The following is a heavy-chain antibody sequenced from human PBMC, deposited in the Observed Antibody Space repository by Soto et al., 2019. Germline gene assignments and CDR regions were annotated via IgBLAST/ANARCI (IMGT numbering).Heavy chain of an antibody. J-gene: IGHJ4*02. V-gene: IGHV3-30*18. Sequence: QVQLVESGGGVVQPGTSLRLSCEASGFSFSSYAIHWVRQAPGKGLEWVAGISNDGTKEHYTDSVKGRFSISTDKSKNMVYLQMNSLRSEDTAVYYCAKAFIGYCTSVNCHIFDFWGQGTLVTVPS. CDR1: GFSFSSYA. D-gene: IGHD2-8*02. CDR2: ISNDGTKE. CDR3: AKAFIGYCTSVNCHIFDF.